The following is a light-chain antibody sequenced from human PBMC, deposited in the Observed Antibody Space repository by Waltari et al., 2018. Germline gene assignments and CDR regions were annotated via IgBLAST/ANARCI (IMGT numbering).Light chain of an antibody. CDR3: SSYTSIIPPFL. J-gene: IGLJ1*01. CDR2: DVS. Sequence: QSALTQPASVSGSPGQSITISCTRSSRELGCYSFVSWYQQHPGKAPKLMLYDVSHRPSGVSNRFSGSKSGNTASLTISGLQPEDEADYYCSSYTSIIPPFLFGTGTKVTVL. V-gene: IGLV2-14*01. CDR1: SRELGCYSF.